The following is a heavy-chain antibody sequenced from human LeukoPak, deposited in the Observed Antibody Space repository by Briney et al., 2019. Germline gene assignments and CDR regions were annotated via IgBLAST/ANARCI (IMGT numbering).Heavy chain of an antibody. CDR1: GFHLSSYE. CDR3: ARGGYYDSSGYDY. V-gene: IGHV3-48*03. Sequence: GGSLVPSLSASGFHLSSYEMNWVRPAPGKGLAWVLYISSSGSTIYYADSLKGRFTISRDNPKNSLYLQMNSLRAEDTAVYYCARGGYYDSSGYDYWGQGTLVSVSS. D-gene: IGHD3-22*01. J-gene: IGHJ4*02. CDR2: ISSSGSTI.